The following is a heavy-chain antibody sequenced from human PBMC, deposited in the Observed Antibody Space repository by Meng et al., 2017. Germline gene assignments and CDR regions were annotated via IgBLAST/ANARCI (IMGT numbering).Heavy chain of an antibody. D-gene: IGHD6-13*01. CDR1: GYTFTSYG. CDR2: ISAYNGNT. V-gene: IGHV1-18*01. Sequence: QVQLGQSGAEGKKPGASVKVSCKASGYTFTSYGISWVRQAPGQGLEWMGWISAYNGNTNYAQKLQGRVTMTTDTSTSTAYMELRSLRSDDTAVYYCAVTGYSSSWSVKLDYWGQGTLVTVSS. CDR3: AVTGYSSSWSVKLDY. J-gene: IGHJ4*02.